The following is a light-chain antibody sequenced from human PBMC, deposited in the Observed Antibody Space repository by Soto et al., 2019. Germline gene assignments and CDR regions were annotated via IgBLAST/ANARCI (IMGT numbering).Light chain of an antibody. CDR1: QSVSSSY. J-gene: IGKJ1*01. CDR3: QQYGSSPPWT. V-gene: IGKV3-20*01. Sequence: EIVLTQSPGTLSLSPGERATLSCRASQSVSSSYLAWYQQKPGQAPRLLIYGASSRATGIPDRFSGSVSGTDFTLTISRLEPEDCAVYYCQQYGSSPPWTFGQGTKGEIK. CDR2: GAS.